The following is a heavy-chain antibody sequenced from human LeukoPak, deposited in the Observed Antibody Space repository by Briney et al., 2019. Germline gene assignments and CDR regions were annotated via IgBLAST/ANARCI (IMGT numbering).Heavy chain of an antibody. CDR2: VNLQGST. Sequence: PSGTLSLTCGVSGGSISNTNWWTWVRQPPGKGLEWIGEVNLQGSTNYNPSLKSRVAISVDKSENHISLKLTSVTAADTAVYYCARDFGAHYHYDSSGYRPMNGDAFDIWGQGTMVTVSS. CDR3: ARDFGAHYHYDSSGYRPMNGDAFDI. CDR1: GGSISNTNW. D-gene: IGHD3-22*01. J-gene: IGHJ3*02. V-gene: IGHV4-4*02.